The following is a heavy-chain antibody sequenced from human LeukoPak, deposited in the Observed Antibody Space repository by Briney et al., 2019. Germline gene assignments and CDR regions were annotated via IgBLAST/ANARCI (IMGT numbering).Heavy chain of an antibody. CDR1: GCPFNSYS. V-gene: IGHV3-21*01. CDR3: ARGAGANWFDP. D-gene: IGHD3-10*01. CDR2: ISSSSSYI. Sequence: GGSLGLSCAAPGCPFNSYSMHWVRQAPAKRLEWVSYISSSSSYIYYADSVKGRFTISRDNAKNSLYLQMNSLRAEDTAVYYCARGAGANWFDPWGQGTLVTVPS. J-gene: IGHJ5*02.